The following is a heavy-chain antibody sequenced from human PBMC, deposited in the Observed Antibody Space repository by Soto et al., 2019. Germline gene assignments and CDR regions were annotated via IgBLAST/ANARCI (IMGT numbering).Heavy chain of an antibody. CDR2: ISYDGGNE. Sequence: GALRLSCAGSGFTFSSYGIHWVRQAPGKGLEWVALISYDGGNEKYTESVKDRFTISRDDSHNVAYLQMSSLRTEDTAMYYCAKDRYSGTYPTDFDYWGQGSLVTVSS. V-gene: IGHV3-30*18. D-gene: IGHD1-26*01. CDR1: GFTFSSYG. CDR3: AKDRYSGTYPTDFDY. J-gene: IGHJ4*02.